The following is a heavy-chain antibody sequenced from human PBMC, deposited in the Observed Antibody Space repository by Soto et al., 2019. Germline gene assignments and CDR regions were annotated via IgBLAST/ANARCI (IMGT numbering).Heavy chain of an antibody. J-gene: IGHJ3*02. V-gene: IGHV3-23*01. CDR1: GFTFRSYA. CDR2: ISESGGST. D-gene: IGHD1-1*01. CDR3: AKDKPGTTAFDI. Sequence: GSLRLSCVGSGFTFRSYAMSWVRQAPGKGLEWVPAISESGGSTYYADSVKGRFTISRDNSKNTLYLQMNSLRAEDTATYYCAKDKPGTTAFDIWGRGTLVTVSS.